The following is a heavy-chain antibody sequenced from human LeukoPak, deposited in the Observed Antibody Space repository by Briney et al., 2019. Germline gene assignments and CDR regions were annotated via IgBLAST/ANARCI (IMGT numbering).Heavy chain of an antibody. Sequence: GGSLRLSCAASGFTFSSYAMGWVRQPPGKGLERVSGISSGGGSTYYTDSMKGRFTISRDNSKSTLYLQMNSLTAEDTALYYCANARGTSSSYFDLSGRGTLVTVSS. D-gene: IGHD6-6*01. CDR3: ANARGTSSSYFDL. CDR2: ISSGGGST. V-gene: IGHV3-23*01. CDR1: GFTFSSYA. J-gene: IGHJ2*01.